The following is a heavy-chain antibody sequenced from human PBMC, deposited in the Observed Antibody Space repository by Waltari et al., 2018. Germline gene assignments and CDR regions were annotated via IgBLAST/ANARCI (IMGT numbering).Heavy chain of an antibody. Sequence: EVKLVESGGQLVQPGGSLRLACAASAVPVLTNYMPWVRQAPGKGLEWLSLFNSGGGTSYADSVKGRFTISRDNSKNTLFLQMNSLRVEDTAVYYCARVATGTTGPVDYWGQGAQVTVSS. CDR2: FNSGGGT. CDR1: AVPVLTNY. D-gene: IGHD1-1*01. V-gene: IGHV3-66*01. J-gene: IGHJ4*02. CDR3: ARVATGTTGPVDY.